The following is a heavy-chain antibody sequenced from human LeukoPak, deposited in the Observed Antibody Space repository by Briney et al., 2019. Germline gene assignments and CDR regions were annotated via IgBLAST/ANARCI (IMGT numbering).Heavy chain of an antibody. Sequence: PSETLSLTCTVSGGSISGYYWTWIRQPPGKRPEWIGYISYSGSTNYNPSLQSRLSMSVDTSKNQFSLKLSFVTAADTAVYYCARQDGQWELADYWGQGTLVTVSS. V-gene: IGHV4-59*01. CDR3: ARQDGQWELADY. CDR1: GGSISGYY. J-gene: IGHJ4*02. CDR2: ISYSGST. D-gene: IGHD1-26*01.